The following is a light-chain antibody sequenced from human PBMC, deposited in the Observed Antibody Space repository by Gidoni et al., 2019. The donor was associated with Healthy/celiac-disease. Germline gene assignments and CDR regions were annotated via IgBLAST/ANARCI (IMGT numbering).Light chain of an antibody. J-gene: IGKJ1*01. CDR2: AAT. Sequence: DIQLSQSPSALSAPVGDRVTITCRVSQSISSYLNWYQQKPGKAPKLLIYAATSLQSGVPSRFSGSGSGTDFTLTISSLQPEDFATYYCQQSYSTPWTFGQXTKVEIK. V-gene: IGKV1-39*01. CDR1: QSISSY. CDR3: QQSYSTPWT.